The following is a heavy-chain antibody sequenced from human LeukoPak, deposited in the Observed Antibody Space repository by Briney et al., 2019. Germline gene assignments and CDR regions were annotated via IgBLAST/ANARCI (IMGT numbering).Heavy chain of an antibody. CDR2: ISYDGSNK. J-gene: IGHJ3*02. CDR3: AKVPNYGGKRSDAFDI. Sequence: PGGSLRLSCAASGFTFSNYWMSWVRQAPGKGLEWVAVISYDGSNKYYADSVKGRFTISRDNSKNTLYLQMNSLRGEDTAVYYCAKVPNYGGKRSDAFDIWGQGTMVTVSS. D-gene: IGHD4-23*01. V-gene: IGHV3-30*18. CDR1: GFTFSNYW.